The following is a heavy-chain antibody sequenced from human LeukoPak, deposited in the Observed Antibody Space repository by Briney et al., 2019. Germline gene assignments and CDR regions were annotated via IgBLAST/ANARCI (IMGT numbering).Heavy chain of an antibody. J-gene: IGHJ4*02. CDR2: IGESGAAT. V-gene: IGHV3-23*01. D-gene: IGHD2-15*01. CDR3: AKQLGYCSDGTCYSEN. Sequence: GGSLRLSCAASGFTFSSYAMSWVRRAPGKGLEWVSAIGESGAATYYADSVKGRFTISRDNSKNMLYLQMNSLRADDTAVYYCAKQLGYCSDGTCYSENWGQGTLVTVSS. CDR1: GFTFSSYA.